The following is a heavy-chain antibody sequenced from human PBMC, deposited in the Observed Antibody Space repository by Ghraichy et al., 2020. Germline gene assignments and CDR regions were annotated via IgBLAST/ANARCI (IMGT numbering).Heavy chain of an antibody. CDR2: SRSKAKSYRT. CDR3: TRDRAVADKSAFDI. D-gene: IGHD6-19*01. CDR1: GFTLSDHY. Sequence: GGSLRLSCAVFGFTLSDHYMDWVRQVPGKGLEWVGRSRSKAKSYRTEYAASVKGRFTISRDDSKNSLYLQMSSLKTEDSAVYYCTRDRAVADKSAFDIWGRGTMVTVSS. V-gene: IGHV3-72*01. J-gene: IGHJ3*02.